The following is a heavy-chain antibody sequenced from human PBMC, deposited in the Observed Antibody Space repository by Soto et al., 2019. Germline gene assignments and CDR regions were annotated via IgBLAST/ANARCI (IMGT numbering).Heavy chain of an antibody. Sequence: GGSLRLSCAASGFTFSSYAMSWVRQAPGKGLEWVSAISGSGGSTYYADSVKGRFTISRDNSKNTLYLQMNSLRAEDTAVYYCAKAGVGSGGSCYSCWLDPWGQGTLVTVSS. D-gene: IGHD2-15*01. CDR2: ISGSGGST. V-gene: IGHV3-23*01. J-gene: IGHJ5*02. CDR1: GFTFSSYA. CDR3: AKAGVGSGGSCYSCWLDP.